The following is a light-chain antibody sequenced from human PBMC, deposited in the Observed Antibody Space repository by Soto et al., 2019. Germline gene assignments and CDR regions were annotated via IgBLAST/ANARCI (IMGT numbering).Light chain of an antibody. V-gene: IGLV2-18*02. CDR3: SSYAASTTLL. J-gene: IGLJ2*01. CDR2: EVH. CDR1: SSDVGTYDR. Sequence: QSVLTQPPSASGSPGQSVTISCIGSSSDVGTYDRVSWYQAPPGTAPKLIIYEVHYRPSGVPDRFSGSKSGNTASLTISGLQAEDEADYYCSSYAASTTLLFGGGTQLTVL.